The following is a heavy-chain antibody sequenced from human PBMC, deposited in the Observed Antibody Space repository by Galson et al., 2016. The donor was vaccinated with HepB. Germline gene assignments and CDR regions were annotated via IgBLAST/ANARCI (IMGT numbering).Heavy chain of an antibody. J-gene: IGHJ4*02. CDR1: GFIFDDYS. CDR2: ISWDGQTS. CDR3: ARPYDDSGYYLDH. V-gene: IGHV3-43*01. D-gene: IGHD6-19*01. Sequence: SLRLSCAASGFIFDDYSMHWVRQTPGKGLEWLSLISWDGQTSYYRDSLRGRFTISRDNSNHSLYLQRDSITTEDTALYYCARPYDDSGYYLDHWGQGTLVTVSA.